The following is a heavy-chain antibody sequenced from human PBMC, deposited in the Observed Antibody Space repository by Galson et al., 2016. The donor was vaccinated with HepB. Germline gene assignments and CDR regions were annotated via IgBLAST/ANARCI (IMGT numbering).Heavy chain of an antibody. CDR3: AKSRPYGTGWFGVNDY. D-gene: IGHD6-19*01. V-gene: IGHV3-23*01. CDR2: IRGSGDT. Sequence: SLRLSCAASGSTFRSYVMSWVRQAPEKGLEWVSAIRGSGDTYYADSVKGRFTISRDNSMNTVYLQMNSLRAEDTAVYFCAKSRPYGTGWFGVNDYWGQGTLVTVSS. J-gene: IGHJ4*02. CDR1: GSTFRSYV.